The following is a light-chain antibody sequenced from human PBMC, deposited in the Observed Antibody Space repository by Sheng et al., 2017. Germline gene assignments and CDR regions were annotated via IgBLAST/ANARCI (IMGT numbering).Light chain of an antibody. CDR1: QSVSSY. J-gene: IGKJ1*01. CDR2: DAS. V-gene: IGKV3-11*01. CDR3: QQYDTLPRT. Sequence: EIVLTQSPATLSLSPGERATLSCRASQSVSSYLAWYQQKPGQAPRLLIYDASKRATGIPARFSGSGSGTDFALTISSLAPEDFVVYYCQQYDTLPRTFGQGTKVEIK.